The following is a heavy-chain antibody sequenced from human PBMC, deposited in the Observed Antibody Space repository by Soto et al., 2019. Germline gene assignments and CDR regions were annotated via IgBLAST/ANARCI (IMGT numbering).Heavy chain of an antibody. CDR3: ARGPSTITIFGVVNLRGQTNDAFDI. CDR1: GGSFSGYY. CDR2: INHSGST. J-gene: IGHJ3*02. D-gene: IGHD3-3*01. Sequence: SETLSLTCAVYGGSFSGYYWSWIRQPPGKGLEWIGEINHSGSTNYNPSLKSRVTISVDTSKNQFSLKLSSVTAADTAVYYCARGPSTITIFGVVNLRGQTNDAFDIWGQGTMVTVSS. V-gene: IGHV4-34*01.